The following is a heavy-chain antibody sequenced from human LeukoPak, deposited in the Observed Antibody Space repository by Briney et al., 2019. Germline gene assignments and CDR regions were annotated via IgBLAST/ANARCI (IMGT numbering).Heavy chain of an antibody. V-gene: IGHV3-23*01. CDR2: ISPAGDST. CDR3: ARRLVTAGITDFFDS. J-gene: IGHJ4*02. CDR1: GFTFSAYS. Sequence: GGSLRLSCTASGFTFSAYSMSWVRQAPGAGLEGVSAISPAGDSTTDADSVKGRFTISRDNSKSTLYLQMNGLTAEDTALYYCARRLVTAGITDFFDSWGQGTLVSVSS. D-gene: IGHD2-2*01.